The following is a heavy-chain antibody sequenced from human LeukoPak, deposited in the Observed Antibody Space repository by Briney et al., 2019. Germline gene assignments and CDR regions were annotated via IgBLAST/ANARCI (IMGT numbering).Heavy chain of an antibody. J-gene: IGHJ4*02. D-gene: IGHD4/OR15-4a*01. CDR3: ARDVDYANPRHDY. CDR1: GFTVFNYW. CDR2: INLDGSQK. V-gene: IGHV3-7*01. Sequence: GGSLRLSCAASGFTVFNYWMSWVRQAPGKGLEWVANINLDGSQKYYVDSLKGRFTISRDNAKNSLYLQMDSLRVEDTAVYYCARDVDYANPRHDYWGQGTLVTVSS.